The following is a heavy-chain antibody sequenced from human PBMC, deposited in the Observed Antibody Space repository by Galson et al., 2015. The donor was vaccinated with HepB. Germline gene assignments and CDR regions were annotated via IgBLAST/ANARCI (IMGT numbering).Heavy chain of an antibody. D-gene: IGHD1-7*01. V-gene: IGHV4-34*01. CDR1: GGSFGGYY. CDR2: INHSGST. Sequence: SETLSLTCAVYGGSFGGYYWSWIRQPPGKGLEWIGEINHSGSTNYNPSLKSRVTISVDTSKNQFSLKLSSVTAADTAVYYCASTGTGTIVPPPIPPGYWGQGTLVTVSS. CDR3: ASTGTGTIVPPPIPPGY. J-gene: IGHJ4*02.